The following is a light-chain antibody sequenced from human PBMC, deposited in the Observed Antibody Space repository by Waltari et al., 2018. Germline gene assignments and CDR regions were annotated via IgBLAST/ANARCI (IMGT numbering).Light chain of an antibody. V-gene: IGKV1-8*01. CDR2: ASS. Sequence: AIRMTQSPSSFSASKGDRVTIACRANQSISSYLAWYQQKSGEAPKLLIYASSTLQNGVPSRFSGSGSGTDFTLTISCLQPDDFATYYCQQYYSYPRTFGQGTNVEIK. CDR3: QQYYSYPRT. J-gene: IGKJ1*01. CDR1: QSISSY.